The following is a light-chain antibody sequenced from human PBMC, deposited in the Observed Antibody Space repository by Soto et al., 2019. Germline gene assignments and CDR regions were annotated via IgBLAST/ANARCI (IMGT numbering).Light chain of an antibody. CDR1: SSNIGSNY. CDR2: RNN. Sequence: QSVLTQPPSASGTPGQRVTISCSGSSSNIGSNYVSWYQQLPGTAPKLIIYRNNQRPSGVPDRFSGSKSGTSASLAISGRRSEDEADYYCAAWDDSLSGVVFGGGTKLTVL. V-gene: IGLV1-47*01. CDR3: AAWDDSLSGVV. J-gene: IGLJ2*01.